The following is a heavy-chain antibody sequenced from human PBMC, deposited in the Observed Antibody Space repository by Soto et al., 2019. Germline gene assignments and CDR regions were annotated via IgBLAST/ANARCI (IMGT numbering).Heavy chain of an antibody. D-gene: IGHD2-21*01. CDR3: ARSPQDGYCGGDCYGPYYYYYMDV. CDR2: IYSGGST. CDR1: GFTVSSNY. J-gene: IGHJ6*03. V-gene: IGHV3-66*01. Sequence: GGSLRLSCAASGFTVSSNYMSWVRQAPGKGLEWVSVIYSGGSTYYADSVKGRFTISRDNSKNTLYLQMNSLRAEDTAVYYCARSPQDGYCGGDCYGPYYYYYMDVWGKGTTVTVSS.